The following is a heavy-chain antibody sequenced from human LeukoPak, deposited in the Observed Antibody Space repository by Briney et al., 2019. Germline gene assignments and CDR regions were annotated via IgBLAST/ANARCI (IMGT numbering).Heavy chain of an antibody. CDR3: ASLNSYDSSGSIDY. V-gene: IGHV4-59*01. J-gene: IGHJ4*02. CDR1: GGSISSYY. D-gene: IGHD3-22*01. Sequence: SETLSLTCTVSGGSISSYYWSWIRQPPGKGLEWIGYIYYSGSTNYNPSLKSRVTISVDTSKNQFSLKLSSVTAADTAVYYCASLNSYDSSGSIDYWGQGTLVTVSS. CDR2: IYYSGST.